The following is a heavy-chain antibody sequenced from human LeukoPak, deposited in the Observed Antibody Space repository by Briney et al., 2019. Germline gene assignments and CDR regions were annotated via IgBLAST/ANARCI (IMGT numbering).Heavy chain of an antibody. CDR3: ARPHCGGGSCYLDY. Sequence: GRSLRLSCAASGFTFSTYAMHWVRQAPGKGLEWAALISYDGSNKYYADSVKGRFTISRDNSKNTLYLQMNNLRVEDAAVYYCARPHCGGGSCYLDYWGQGTLVTVSS. V-gene: IGHV3-30*14. CDR2: ISYDGSNK. CDR1: GFTFSTYA. D-gene: IGHD2-15*01. J-gene: IGHJ4*02.